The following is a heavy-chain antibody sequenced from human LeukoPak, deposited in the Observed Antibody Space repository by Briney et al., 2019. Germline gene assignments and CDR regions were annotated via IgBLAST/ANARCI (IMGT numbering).Heavy chain of an antibody. CDR2: ISGSGGST. CDR3: AKDLKNSGSSTLNAY. J-gene: IGHJ4*02. Sequence: PGGSLRLSCAASGASFSSYAMSWVRQAPGKGLEWVSAISGSGGSTYYADSVKGRFTIPRDHSKNTLSLQMNSLRAENPAVYYCAKDLKNSGSSTLNAYWGQGTLVTVSS. V-gene: IGHV3-23*01. D-gene: IGHD1-26*01. CDR1: GASFSSYA.